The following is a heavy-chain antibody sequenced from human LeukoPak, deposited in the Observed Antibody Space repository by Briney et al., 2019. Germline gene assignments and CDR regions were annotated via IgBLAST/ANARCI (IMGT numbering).Heavy chain of an antibody. D-gene: IGHD3-3*01. CDR1: GFTFSSYA. CDR3: TTYYDFWSGYSHLDY. J-gene: IGHJ4*02. CDR2: IRYDGSNK. V-gene: IGHV3-30*02. Sequence: QPGGSLRLSCAASGFTFSSYAMSWVRQAPGKGLEWVAFIRYDGSNKYYADSVKGRFTISRDNSKNTLYLQMNSLRAEDTAVYYCTTYYDFWSGYSHLDYWGQGTLVTVSS.